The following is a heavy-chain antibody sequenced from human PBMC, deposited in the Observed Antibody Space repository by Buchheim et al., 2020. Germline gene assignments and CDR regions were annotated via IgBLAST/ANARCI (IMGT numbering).Heavy chain of an antibody. D-gene: IGHD3-3*01. J-gene: IGHJ4*02. CDR1: GFTFSSYG. V-gene: IGHV3-30*18. CDR3: AKEITIFGVVPLTADY. Sequence: QMHLVESGGGVVQPGRSLRLSCAASGFTFSSYGMHWVRQAPGKGLEWVAVISYDGSNKYYADSVKGRLTISRDNSKNTLYLQMNSLRAEDTAVYYCAKEITIFGVVPLTADYWGQGTL. CDR2: ISYDGSNK.